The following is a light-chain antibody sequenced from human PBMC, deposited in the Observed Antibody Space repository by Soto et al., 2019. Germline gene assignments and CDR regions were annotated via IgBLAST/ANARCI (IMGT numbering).Light chain of an antibody. V-gene: IGLV1-40*01. J-gene: IGLJ2*01. CDR2: GNN. CDR3: QSYDSGLSASL. Sequence: QSVLTQPPSVSGAPGQRVTISCTGSSSNIGANYDVHWYQNLPGTAPKLLIYGNNNRPSGVPDRFSGSKSGTSASLAITGLQAEDEADYYCQSYDSGLSASLFGGGTKVTVL. CDR1: SSNIGANYD.